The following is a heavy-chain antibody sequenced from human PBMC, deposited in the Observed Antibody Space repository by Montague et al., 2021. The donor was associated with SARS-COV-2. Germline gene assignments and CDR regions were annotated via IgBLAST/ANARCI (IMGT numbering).Heavy chain of an antibody. CDR3: ARDGTAGDWFDP. CDR2: IHYSGST. V-gene: IGHV4-31*03. D-gene: IGHD1-26*01. Sequence: TRSLTCTVSGGSIRSENYYWSWIHQHPGKGLEWIGYIHYSGSTDYNPSLNSRVSISVDTSKNQFSLKLRSVTAADTAVYFCARDGTAGDWFDPWGQGTLITVSS. J-gene: IGHJ5*02. CDR1: GGSIRSENYY.